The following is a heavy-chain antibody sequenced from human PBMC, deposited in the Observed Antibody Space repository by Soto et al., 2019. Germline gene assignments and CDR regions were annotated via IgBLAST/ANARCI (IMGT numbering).Heavy chain of an antibody. J-gene: IGHJ6*03. CDR3: ARDGGIMITFGGVIDPYYYYYMDV. CDR2: ISAYNGNT. CDR1: GYTFTSYG. V-gene: IGHV1-18*01. D-gene: IGHD3-16*02. Sequence: ASVKVSCKSSGYTFTSYGISCVRQAPGQGLEWMGWISAYNGNTNYAQKLQGRVTMTTDTSTSTAYMELRSLRSDDTAVYYCARDGGIMITFGGVIDPYYYYYMDVWGKGTTVTVSS.